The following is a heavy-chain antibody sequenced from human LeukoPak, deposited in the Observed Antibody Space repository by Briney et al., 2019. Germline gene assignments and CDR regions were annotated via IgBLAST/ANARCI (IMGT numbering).Heavy chain of an antibody. CDR3: ARDGFWGHAFDI. CDR1: GGSISSYY. Sequence: SETLSLTCTVSGGSISSYYWSWIRQPPGKGLEWIGYIYYSGSTNYNPSLKSRVTISVDTSKNQFSLKLSSVTAADTAVYYCARDGFWGHAFDIWAKGQWSPSLQ. V-gene: IGHV4-59*01. D-gene: IGHD7-27*01. CDR2: IYYSGST. J-gene: IGHJ3*02.